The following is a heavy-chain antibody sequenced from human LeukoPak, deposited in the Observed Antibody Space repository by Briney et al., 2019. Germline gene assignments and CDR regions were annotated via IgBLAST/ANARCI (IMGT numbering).Heavy chain of an antibody. CDR1: GFTLTNHA. CDR2: LYSDGTT. CDR3: ASAAYDSNGYTANHDY. Sequence: GGSLRLSCAVSGFTLTNHAVSWVRQAPGKGLEWVSVLYSDGTTYYADSVKGRFTISRDNSKNSLFLQMNNVRAEDTAMYYCASAAYDSNGYTANHDYWGQGTLVTVSS. V-gene: IGHV3-53*01. D-gene: IGHD3-22*01. J-gene: IGHJ4*02.